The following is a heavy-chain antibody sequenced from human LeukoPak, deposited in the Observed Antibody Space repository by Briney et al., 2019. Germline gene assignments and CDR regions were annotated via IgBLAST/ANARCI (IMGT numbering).Heavy chain of an antibody. Sequence: SETLSLTRTVSGGSISSYYWSWIRQPPGKGLEWIGYIYYSGSTNYNPSLKSRVTISVDTSKNQFSLKLSSVTAADTAVYYCAARYSSGWYGDAFDIWGQGTMVTVSS. CDR3: AARYSSGWYGDAFDI. J-gene: IGHJ3*02. V-gene: IGHV4-59*01. CDR1: GGSISSYY. CDR2: IYYSGST. D-gene: IGHD6-19*01.